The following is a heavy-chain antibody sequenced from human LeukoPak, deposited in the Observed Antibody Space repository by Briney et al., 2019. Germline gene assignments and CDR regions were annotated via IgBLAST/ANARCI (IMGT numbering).Heavy chain of an antibody. D-gene: IGHD4/OR15-4a*01. Sequence: KTSETLSLTCTVSGGSISSDFYWSWIRQPPGKGLEWIGYIYHSGRTSYNPSLKSRVTISVDTSKNQFSLKLSFVTAADTAVYFCARVDGATLDYWGQGTLVTVSS. CDR2: IYHSGRT. V-gene: IGHV4-30-4*01. J-gene: IGHJ4*02. CDR1: GGSISSDFY. CDR3: ARVDGATLDY.